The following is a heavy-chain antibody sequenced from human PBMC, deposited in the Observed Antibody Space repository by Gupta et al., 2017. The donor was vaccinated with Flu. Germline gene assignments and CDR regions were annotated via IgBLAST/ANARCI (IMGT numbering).Heavy chain of an antibody. D-gene: IGHD6-6*01. V-gene: IGHV1-69*06. CDR2: IIPIFGTA. J-gene: IGHJ6*02. Sequence: GLEWMGGIIPIFGTANYAQKFQGRVTITADKSTSTAYMELSSLRSEDTAVYYCARGHPAVQIAAPVFYGMDVWGQGTTVTVSS. CDR3: ARGHPAVQIAAPVFYGMDV.